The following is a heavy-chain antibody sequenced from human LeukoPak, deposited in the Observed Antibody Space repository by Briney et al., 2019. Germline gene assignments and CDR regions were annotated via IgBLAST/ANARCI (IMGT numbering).Heavy chain of an antibody. CDR2: IKQDGSVK. Sequence: GGSLRLSCAASGFTFSNYWMSWVRKAPGKGREWVANIKQDGSVKQYVDSIKGRFTISRDNAKNTLYLQMDSLRVEDTAVYYCARFSRVEWSFWGQGTLVTVSS. V-gene: IGHV3-7*01. CDR1: GFTFSNYW. CDR3: ARFSRVEWSF. J-gene: IGHJ4*02. D-gene: IGHD3-3*01.